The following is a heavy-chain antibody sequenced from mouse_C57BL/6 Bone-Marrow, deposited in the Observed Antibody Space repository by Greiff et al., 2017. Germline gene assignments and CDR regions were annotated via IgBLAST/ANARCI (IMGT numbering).Heavy chain of an antibody. Sequence: EVKLVESGGGLVKPEGSLKLSCAASGFTFSSYAMSWVRQTPEKRLEWVATISDGGSYTYYPDNVKGRFTISRDNAKNNLYLQMSHLKSEDTAMYYCARGGYFDYWGQGTTLTVSS. CDR2: ISDGGSYT. D-gene: IGHD1-1*02. V-gene: IGHV5-4*03. CDR1: GFTFSSYA. J-gene: IGHJ2*01. CDR3: ARGGYFDY.